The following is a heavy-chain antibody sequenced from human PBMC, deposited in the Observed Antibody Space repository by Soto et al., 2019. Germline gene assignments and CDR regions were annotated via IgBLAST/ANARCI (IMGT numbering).Heavy chain of an antibody. CDR1: GFTFSSYA. D-gene: IGHD3-10*01. V-gene: IGHV3-23*01. Sequence: EVQLLESGGGLVQPGGSLRLSCAASGFTFSSYAMSWVRQAPGKGLEWVSAISGSGGSTYYADSVKGRFTNSRDNSKNRLYLQMNSLRAEDTAVYYCAKEGDYYGSGSYLRYWGQGTLVTVSS. CDR3: AKEGDYYGSGSYLRY. CDR2: ISGSGGST. J-gene: IGHJ4*02.